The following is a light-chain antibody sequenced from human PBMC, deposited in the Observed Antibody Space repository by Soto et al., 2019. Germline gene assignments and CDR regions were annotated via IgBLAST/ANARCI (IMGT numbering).Light chain of an antibody. CDR3: QQRSNWPRT. CDR1: QSVSSY. V-gene: IGKV3-11*01. J-gene: IGKJ1*01. CDR2: DAS. Sequence: EIVLTQSPATLSLSPGERATLSCRASQSVSSYLAWYQQKPGQAPRLLIYDASNRATGIPARFSGSGSGTDFTLTISGLEPEDFAVYYCQQRSNWPRTFGQGTKVEI.